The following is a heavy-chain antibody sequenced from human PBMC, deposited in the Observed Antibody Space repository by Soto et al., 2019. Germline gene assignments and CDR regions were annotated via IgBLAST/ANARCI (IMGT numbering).Heavy chain of an antibody. D-gene: IGHD4-4*01. CDR2: IRSKAFGGTT. V-gene: IGHV3-49*03. Sequence: GGSLRLSCTASGFTFGDYGMSWFRQAPGKALEWVGFIRSKAFGGTTEYAASVKDRFTISRDDSKSIANLQMNSLKTEDTAVYYCTRSTVTKDYYGMDVWGQGTTVTVSS. J-gene: IGHJ6*02. CDR3: TRSTVTKDYYGMDV. CDR1: GFTFGDYG.